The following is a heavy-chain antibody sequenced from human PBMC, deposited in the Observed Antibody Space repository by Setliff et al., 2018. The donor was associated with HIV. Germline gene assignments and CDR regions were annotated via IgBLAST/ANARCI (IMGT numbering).Heavy chain of an antibody. CDR1: GGSISSSSYY. CDR3: ARGYGAAGGGY. CDR2: IFYTGST. D-gene: IGHD6-25*01. Sequence: NPSETLSLTCTVSGGSISSSSYYWGWIRQPPGKGLEWIGSIFYTGSTYYNPSLKSRVTISVDTSKNQFSLKLSSVTAADTAVYYCARGYGAAGGGYWGQGTLVTVSS. V-gene: IGHV4-39*01. J-gene: IGHJ4*02.